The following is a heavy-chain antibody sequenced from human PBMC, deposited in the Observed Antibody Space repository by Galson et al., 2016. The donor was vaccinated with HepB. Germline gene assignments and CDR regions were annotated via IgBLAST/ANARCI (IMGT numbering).Heavy chain of an antibody. CDR2: IKQDGSEE. V-gene: IGHV3-7*01. CDR3: ATAGAAGFKWHYNWFGH. D-gene: IGHD6-13*01. J-gene: IGHJ5*02. Sequence: SLRLSCAASGFTVSNYWLSWVRQAPGKGLQWVANIKQDGSEEYYGDSVKGRFTISRDNAKNSLYLQMNTLRAEDTAFYYCATAGAAGFKWHYNWFGHWGQGTLLTVSS. CDR1: GFTVSNYW.